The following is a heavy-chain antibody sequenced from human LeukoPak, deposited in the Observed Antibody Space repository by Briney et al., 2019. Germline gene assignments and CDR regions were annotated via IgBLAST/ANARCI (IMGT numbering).Heavy chain of an antibody. J-gene: IGHJ4*02. CDR3: ARRGSSGWLYYFDY. D-gene: IGHD6-19*01. V-gene: IGHV4-59*08. CDR2: IYYSGST. CDR1: GGSISSYY. Sequence: SETLSLTCTVSGGSISSYYWSWIRQPPGKGLEWIGYIYYSGSTNYNPSLKSRVTISVDTSKNQFSLKLSSVTAADTAVYYCARRGSSGWLYYFDYWGQGTPVTVSS.